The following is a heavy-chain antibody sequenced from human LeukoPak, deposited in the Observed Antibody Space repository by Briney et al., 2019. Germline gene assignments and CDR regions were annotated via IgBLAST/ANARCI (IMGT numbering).Heavy chain of an antibody. V-gene: IGHV3-23*01. CDR1: GFTFSSYA. CDR2: ISGSGGST. D-gene: IGHD3-22*01. Sequence: GGSLRLSCAASGFTFSSYAMSWVRQAPGKGLEWVSGISGSGGSTYYADSVKGRFTISRDNSKNTLYLQMNSLRAEDTAVYYCAKDKTYYYDSSGHYPKFDFWGQGTLVSVSS. J-gene: IGHJ4*02. CDR3: AKDKTYYYDSSGHYPKFDF.